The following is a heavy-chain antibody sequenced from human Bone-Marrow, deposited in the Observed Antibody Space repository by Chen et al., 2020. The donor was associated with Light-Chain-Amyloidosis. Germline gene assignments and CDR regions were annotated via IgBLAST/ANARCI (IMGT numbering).Heavy chain of an antibody. CDR2: IYYSGST. CDR1: GGSISSSSYY. CDR3: ARDYYDSSGYTDAFDI. Sequence: QLQLQESGPGLVKPSETLSLTCTVPGGSISSSSYYWGWIRQPPGKGLEWIGSIYYSGSTYYNPSLKSRVTISVDTSKNQFSLKLSSVTAADTAVYYCARDYYDSSGYTDAFDIWGQGTMVTVSS. J-gene: IGHJ3*02. D-gene: IGHD3-22*01. V-gene: IGHV4-39*07.